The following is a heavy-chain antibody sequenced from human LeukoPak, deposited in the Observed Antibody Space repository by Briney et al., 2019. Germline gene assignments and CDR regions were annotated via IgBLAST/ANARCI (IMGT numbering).Heavy chain of an antibody. CDR3: ARVRGDGYLRDAFDI. CDR1: GFSFSTYG. CDR2: ISSSSSYI. J-gene: IGHJ3*02. Sequence: GGSLRLSCAGSGFSFSTYGMTWVRQAPGKGLEWVSSISSSSSYIYYADSVKGRFTISRDNAKNSLYLQMNSLRAEDTAVYYCARVRGDGYLRDAFDIWGQGTMVTVSS. D-gene: IGHD5-24*01. V-gene: IGHV3-21*01.